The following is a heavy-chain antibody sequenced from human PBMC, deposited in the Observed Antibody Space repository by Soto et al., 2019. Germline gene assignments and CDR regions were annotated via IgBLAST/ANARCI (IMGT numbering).Heavy chain of an antibody. CDR1: GFTFSSYS. J-gene: IGHJ6*02. CDR3: ARQGMGSGYYGRAYYYYGMDV. D-gene: IGHD3-3*01. CDR2: ISSSSSTI. V-gene: IGHV3-48*02. Sequence: GGSLRLSCAASGFTFSSYSMNWVRQAPGKGLEWVSYISSSSSTIYYADSVKGRFTISRDNAKNSLYLQMNSLRDEDTAVYYCARQGMGSGYYGRAYYYYGMDVWGQGTTVTVSS.